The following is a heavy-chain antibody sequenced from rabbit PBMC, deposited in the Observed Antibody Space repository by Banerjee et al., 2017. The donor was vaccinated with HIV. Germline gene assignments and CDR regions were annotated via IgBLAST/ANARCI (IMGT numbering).Heavy chain of an antibody. D-gene: IGHD1-1*01. CDR3: AKSNNYDSGYGL. CDR1: GFSFSSSYY. V-gene: IGHV1S45*01. J-gene: IGHJ6*01. CDR2: IYSSSAIT. Sequence: QEQLVESGGGLVQPEGSLTLTCTASGFSFSSSYYMYWVRQAPGKGLEWIGCIYSSSAITWYASWAKGRFTISKTSSTVDLKMTSLTAADTATYFCAKSNNYDSGYGLWGPGTLVTVS.